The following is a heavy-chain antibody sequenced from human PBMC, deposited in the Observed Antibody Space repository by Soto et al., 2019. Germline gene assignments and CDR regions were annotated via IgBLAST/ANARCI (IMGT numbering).Heavy chain of an antibody. Sequence: GGSLRLSCAASGFTFSSYSMNWVRQAPGKGLEWVSYIDSRTTTIYYADSVKGRFTISRDNARNSLYLQMNSLRDEDTAVYYCARQTWDYHSSNFDYWGLGTLVTVPQ. J-gene: IGHJ4*02. CDR2: IDSRTTTI. CDR3: ARQTWDYHSSNFDY. D-gene: IGHD3-16*01. CDR1: GFTFSSYS. V-gene: IGHV3-48*02.